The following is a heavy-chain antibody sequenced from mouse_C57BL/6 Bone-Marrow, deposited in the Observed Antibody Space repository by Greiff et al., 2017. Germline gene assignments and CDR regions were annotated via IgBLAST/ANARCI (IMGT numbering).Heavy chain of an antibody. Sequence: QLKESGAELARPGASVKMSCKASGYTFTSYTMHWVKQRPGQGLEWIGYINPSSGYTKYNQKFKDKATLTADKSSSTAYMQLSSLTSEDSAVYYCAREPHYYGYWYFDVWGTGTTVTVSS. D-gene: IGHD2-1*01. V-gene: IGHV1-4*01. J-gene: IGHJ1*03. CDR3: AREPHYYGYWYFDV. CDR2: INPSSGYT. CDR1: GYTFTSYT.